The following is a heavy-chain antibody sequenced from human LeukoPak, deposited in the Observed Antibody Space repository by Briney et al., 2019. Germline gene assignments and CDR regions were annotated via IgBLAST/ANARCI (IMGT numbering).Heavy chain of an antibody. CDR3: ARGHRPGPRRYYYGMDV. CDR2: IYYSGST. D-gene: IGHD6-6*01. CDR1: GGSISSGGYY. J-gene: IGHJ6*02. V-gene: IGHV4-31*03. Sequence: SETLSLTCTVSGGSISSGGYYCSWIRQHPGKGLEWIGYIYYSGSTYYNPSLKSRVTISVDTSKNQFSLKLSSVTAADTAVYYCARGHRPGPRRYYYGMDVWGQGTTVTVSS.